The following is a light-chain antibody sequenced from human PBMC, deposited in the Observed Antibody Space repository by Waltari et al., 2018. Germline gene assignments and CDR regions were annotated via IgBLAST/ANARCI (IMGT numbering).Light chain of an antibody. CDR3: QQYNYWPIS. J-gene: IGKJ5*01. Sequence: LVMTQSPSTLSVSPGESVTLSCRAGRSVNNNGAWYQQKPGQAPRLLIHDASSEATGVPARFRAGGSGTDFTLTISSLQSEDSAVYYCQQYNYWPISFGQGTRLEIK. V-gene: IGKV3-15*01. CDR2: DAS. CDR1: RSVNNN.